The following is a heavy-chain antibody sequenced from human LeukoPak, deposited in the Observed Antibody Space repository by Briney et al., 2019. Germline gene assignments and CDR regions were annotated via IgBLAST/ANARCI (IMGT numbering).Heavy chain of an antibody. D-gene: IGHD5-18*01. J-gene: IGHJ6*03. V-gene: IGHV1-2*02. Sequence: ASVKVSCKASGYTFTGYYMHWARQAPGQGLEWMGWINPNSGGTNYAQKFQGRVTMTRDTSISTAYMELSRLRSDDTAVYYCARGYSYGYGPLYYYYYYMDVWGKGTTVTVSS. CDR1: GYTFTGYY. CDR2: INPNSGGT. CDR3: ARGYSYGYGPLYYYYYYMDV.